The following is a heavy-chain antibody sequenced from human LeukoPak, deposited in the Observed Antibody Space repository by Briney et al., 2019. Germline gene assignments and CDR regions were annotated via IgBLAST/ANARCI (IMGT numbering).Heavy chain of an antibody. CDR2: IFYGGDT. J-gene: IGHJ4*02. V-gene: IGHV4-39*01. CDR3: ARQAFYYDASSNHYYFDY. D-gene: IGHD3-22*01. Sequence: SETLSLTCTVSGGSISSSNYYWGWIRQPPGKGLEWIGSIFYGGDTYYNPSLKSRVTTSVDTSKNQLSLNLRSVTAAETAVYYCARQAFYYDASSNHYYFDYWGQGTLVTVSS. CDR1: GGSISSSNYY.